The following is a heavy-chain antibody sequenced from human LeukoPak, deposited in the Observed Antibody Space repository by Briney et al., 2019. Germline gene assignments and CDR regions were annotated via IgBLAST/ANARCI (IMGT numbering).Heavy chain of an antibody. CDR2: IYPGDSDT. V-gene: IGHV5-51*01. D-gene: IGHD2-21*01. J-gene: IGHJ4*02. Sequence: GESLKISCKGSGYSFTTYWIAWVRQMPGKGLEWMGIIYPGDSDTRYSQSFQGQVTMSADKSIGTAYLQWSSLRASDSDIYYCARVVNLSFDYWGQGTLVTVSS. CDR3: ARVVNLSFDY. CDR1: GYSFTTYW.